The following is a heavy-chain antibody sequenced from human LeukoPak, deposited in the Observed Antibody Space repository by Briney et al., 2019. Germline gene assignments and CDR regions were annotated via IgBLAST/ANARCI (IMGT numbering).Heavy chain of an antibody. CDR1: GDSSRSGAYY. Sequence: SETPSLTCTVSGDSSRSGAYYWSWIRQHPGKGLEWIGYIDYSGTTYYNPSLKSRTLISEDTSKTQFSLQLTSETAADTALYFCAAWAVGSIFGVFEYWGQGTQVIVSS. CDR2: IDYSGTT. CDR3: AAWAVGSIFGVFEY. J-gene: IGHJ4*02. D-gene: IGHD3-3*01. V-gene: IGHV4-31*03.